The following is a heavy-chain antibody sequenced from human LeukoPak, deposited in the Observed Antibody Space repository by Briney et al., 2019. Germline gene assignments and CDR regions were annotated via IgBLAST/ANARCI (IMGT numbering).Heavy chain of an antibody. CDR2: IWYDGSNK. D-gene: IGHD2-15*01. CDR1: GFTFSSYG. J-gene: IGHJ3*02. CDR3: ARDSLRYCSGGSCYSDI. V-gene: IGHV3-33*01. Sequence: GRSLRLSCAASGFTFSSYGMHWVRQAPGKGLEGVAVIWYDGSNKYYADSVKGRFTISRDNSKNTLYLQMNSLRAEDTAVYYCARDSLRYCSGGSCYSDIWGQGTMVTVSS.